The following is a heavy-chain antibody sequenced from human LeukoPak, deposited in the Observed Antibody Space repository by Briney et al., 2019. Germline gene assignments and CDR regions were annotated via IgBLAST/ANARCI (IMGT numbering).Heavy chain of an antibody. CDR2: ISYDGSNK. J-gene: IGHJ4*02. CDR3: ARSPSSMGRLDY. V-gene: IGHV3-30*01. Sequence: GRSLRLSCAASGFTFSSYAMHWVRQAPGKGLEWVAVISYDGSNKYYADSVKGRFTISRDNSKNTLYLQMNSLRAEDTAVYYCARSPSSMGRLDYWGQGTLVTVSS. D-gene: IGHD1-26*01. CDR1: GFTFSSYA.